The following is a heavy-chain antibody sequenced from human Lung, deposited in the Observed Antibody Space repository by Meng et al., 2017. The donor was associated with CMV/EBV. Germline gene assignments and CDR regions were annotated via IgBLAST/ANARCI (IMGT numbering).Heavy chain of an antibody. J-gene: IGHJ3*02. Sequence: GALKISXAVSGININTYWMHWVRQDPGKGLVWLSRIYSDGISTRYADSVKGRFTISRDNTKNTLYLQMNGLRAEDTAVYYCAREPGRGAFDIWGQGTLVTVSS. V-gene: IGHV3-74*01. D-gene: IGHD3-10*01. CDR2: IYSDGIST. CDR1: GININTYW. CDR3: AREPGRGAFDI.